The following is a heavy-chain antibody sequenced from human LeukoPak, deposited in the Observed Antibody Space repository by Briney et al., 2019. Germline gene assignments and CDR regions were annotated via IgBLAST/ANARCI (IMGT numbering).Heavy chain of an antibody. Sequence: PGGSLRLSCAASGFTFSSYSMNWVRQAPGKGLEWVSYISSSSSTIYYADSVKARFTISRDNSKNTLYLHMNSLRAEDTAVYYCAKGYYYDNGGESYFDYWGQRTLVTVSS. CDR2: ISSSSSTI. D-gene: IGHD3-22*01. CDR1: GFTFSSYS. J-gene: IGHJ4*02. CDR3: AKGYYYDNGGESYFDY. V-gene: IGHV3-48*01.